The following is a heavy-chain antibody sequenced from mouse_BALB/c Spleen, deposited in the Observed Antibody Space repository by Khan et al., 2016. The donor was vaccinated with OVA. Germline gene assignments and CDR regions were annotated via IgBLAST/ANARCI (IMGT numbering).Heavy chain of an antibody. CDR3: ARGGRFAY. V-gene: IGHV1S137*01. CDR2: ISTYYDDA. D-gene: IGHD1-1*02. Sequence: QMQLEESGAELVRPGVSVKISCKGSGYTFTDYAMHWVKQSHAKSLEWIGVISTYYDDADYNQRFQGKASMTVDRSSSTAYLELARLTSEDSAIYYCARGGRFAYWGQGTLVTVSA. CDR1: GYTFTDYA. J-gene: IGHJ3*01.